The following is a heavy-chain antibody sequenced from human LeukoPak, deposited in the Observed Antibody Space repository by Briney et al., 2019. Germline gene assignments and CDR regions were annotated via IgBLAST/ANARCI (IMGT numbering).Heavy chain of an antibody. J-gene: IGHJ4*02. CDR1: GFTFSRYG. D-gene: IGHD3-22*01. Sequence: GGSLRLSCAASGFTFSRYGMSWVRQAPGKGLEWVSAISGGGGSTYYADSVKGRFTISRDNSKNTLFLQMNSLRAEDTALYCCARDLSYDSSGYYDWGQGTLVTVSS. CDR2: ISGGGGST. V-gene: IGHV3-23*01. CDR3: ARDLSYDSSGYYD.